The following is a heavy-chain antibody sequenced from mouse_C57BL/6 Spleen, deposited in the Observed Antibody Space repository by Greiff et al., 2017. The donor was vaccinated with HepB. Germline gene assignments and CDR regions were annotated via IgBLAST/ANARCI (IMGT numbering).Heavy chain of an antibody. CDR2: ISSGSSTI. V-gene: IGHV5-17*01. Sequence: EVQRVESGGGLVKPGGSLKLSCAASGFTFSDYGMHWVRQAPEKGLEWVAYISSGSSTIYYADTVKGRFTISRDNAKNTLFLQMTSLMSEDTALYYCARENYGSSFAYWGQGTLVTVSA. J-gene: IGHJ3*01. CDR3: ARENYGSSFAY. D-gene: IGHD1-1*01. CDR1: GFTFSDYG.